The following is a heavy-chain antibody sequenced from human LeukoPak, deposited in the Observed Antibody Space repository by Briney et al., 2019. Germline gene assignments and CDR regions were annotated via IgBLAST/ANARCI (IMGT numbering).Heavy chain of an antibody. CDR1: GGTFSSYA. CDR3: ARGPAYYDILTGYDY. J-gene: IGHJ4*02. CDR2: IIPIFGTA. D-gene: IGHD3-9*01. Sequence: ASVKVSCKASGGTFSSYAISWVRQAPGQGLEWMGGIIPIFGTANYAQKFQGRVTITTDESTSTAYMELSSPRSEDTAVYYCARGPAYYDILTGYDYWGQGTLVTVSS. V-gene: IGHV1-69*05.